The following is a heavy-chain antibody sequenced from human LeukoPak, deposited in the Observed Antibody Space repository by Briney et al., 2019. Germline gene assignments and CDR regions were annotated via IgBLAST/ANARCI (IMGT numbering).Heavy chain of an antibody. J-gene: IGHJ6*03. Sequence: ASVRVSCKASGYTFTSYYIHWVRQAPGQGLEWMGWINSNSGGTNYAQKFQGRVTMTRDTSISTAYMELSRLTSDDTAVYYCASQTAIVNYYYYHMDVWGKGTTVTVSS. CDR3: ASQTAIVNYYYYHMDV. CDR1: GYTFTSYY. CDR2: INSNSGGT. D-gene: IGHD5-18*01. V-gene: IGHV1-2*02.